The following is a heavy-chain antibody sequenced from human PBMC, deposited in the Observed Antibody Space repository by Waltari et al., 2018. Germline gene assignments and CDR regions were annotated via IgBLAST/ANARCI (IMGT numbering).Heavy chain of an antibody. CDR2: IYYRGST. D-gene: IGHD1-1*01. Sequence: QVQLQESGPGLVKPSQTLSLTCTVSGGSISSYYWSWIRQPPGKGLEWIGYIYYRGSTNYNPSRKSRVTISVDTSKNQFSLKLSSVTAADTAVYYCAREKRAYIDYWGQGTLVTVSS. CDR3: AREKRAYIDY. J-gene: IGHJ4*02. V-gene: IGHV4-59*01. CDR1: GGSISSYY.